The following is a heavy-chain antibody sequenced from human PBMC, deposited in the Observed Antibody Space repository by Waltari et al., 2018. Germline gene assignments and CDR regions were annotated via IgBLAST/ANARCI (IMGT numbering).Heavy chain of an antibody. J-gene: IGHJ4*02. V-gene: IGHV4-38-2*01. Sequence: QVQLQESGPGLVKPSETLSLTCAVSGYSISSGYYWGWIRKPPGKGLEWIGSIYHSGSTYYNPSLKSRVTISVDTSKNQFSLKLSSVTAADTAVYYCAAFKGVPAAIEYFDYWGQGTLVTVSS. CDR1: GYSISSGYY. CDR3: AAFKGVPAAIEYFDY. D-gene: IGHD2-2*02. CDR2: IYHSGST.